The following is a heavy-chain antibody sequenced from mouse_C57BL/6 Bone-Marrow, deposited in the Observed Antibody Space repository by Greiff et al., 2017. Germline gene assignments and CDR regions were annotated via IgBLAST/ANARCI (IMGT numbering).Heavy chain of an antibody. J-gene: IGHJ1*03. CDR1: GYTFTGYW. CDR2: ILPGSGST. CDR3: ARDGSSYYYWYFDV. Sequence: QVQLKQSGAELMKPGASVKLSCKATGYTFTGYWIEWVKQRPGHGLEWIGEILPGSGSTNYNEKFKGKATFTADTSSNTDYMQLSSLTTEDSDIYYCARDGSSYYYWYFDVWGTGTTVTVAS. D-gene: IGHD1-1*01. V-gene: IGHV1-9*01.